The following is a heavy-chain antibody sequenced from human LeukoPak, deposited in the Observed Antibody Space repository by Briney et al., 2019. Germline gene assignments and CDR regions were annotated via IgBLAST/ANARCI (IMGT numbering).Heavy chain of an antibody. CDR2: IKSKTDGGTT. V-gene: IGHV3-15*01. D-gene: IGHD3-10*01. J-gene: IGHJ4*02. CDR1: GFTFDDYT. Sequence: PGGSLRLSCAASGFTFDDYTMHWVRQAPGKGLEWVGRIKSKTDGGTTDYAAPVKGRFTISRDDSKNTLYLQMNSLKTEDTAVYYCTTPRRPGGGIFYYGSGSYYNPPLDWGQGTLVTVSS. CDR3: TTPRRPGGGIFYYGSGSYYNPPLD.